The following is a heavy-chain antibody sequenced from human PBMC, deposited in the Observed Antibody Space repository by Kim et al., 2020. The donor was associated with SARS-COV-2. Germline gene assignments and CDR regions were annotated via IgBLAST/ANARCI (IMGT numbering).Heavy chain of an antibody. V-gene: IGHV3-30-3*01. CDR3: ARGATVTNNQPQGYFDL. CDR1: GFTFSSYA. Sequence: GGSLRLSCAASGFTFSSYAMHWVRQAPGKGLEWVAVISYDGSNKYYADSVKGRFTISRDNSKNTLYLQMNSLRAEDTAVYYCARGATVTNNQPQGYFDLWGRGTLVTVSS. D-gene: IGHD4-17*01. CDR2: ISYDGSNK. J-gene: IGHJ2*01.